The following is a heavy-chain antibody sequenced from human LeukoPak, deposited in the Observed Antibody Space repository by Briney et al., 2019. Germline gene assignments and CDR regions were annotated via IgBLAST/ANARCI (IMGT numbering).Heavy chain of an antibody. CDR2: ISAYNGNT. V-gene: IGHV1-18*01. D-gene: IGHD1-1*01. J-gene: IGHJ6*02. CDR1: GYTFTSYG. Sequence: GASVKVSCKASGYTFTSYGISWVRQAPGQGLEWMGWISAYNGNTNYAQKLQGRVTMTTDTSTSTAYMELRSLRSDDTAVYYCARDDAAGTGSYYYYYGMDVWGQGTTVTVSS. CDR3: ARDDAAGTGSYYYYYGMDV.